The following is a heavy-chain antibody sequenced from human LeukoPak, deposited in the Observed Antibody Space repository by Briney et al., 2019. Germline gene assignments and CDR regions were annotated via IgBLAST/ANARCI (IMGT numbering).Heavy chain of an antibody. Sequence: GGSLRLSCAASGFTFSDYYMSWIRQAPGKGLEWVSYISSSGSTIYYADPVKGRFTISRDNAKNSLYLQMNSLRAEDTAVYYCARAGSSSWYGYYYYYYMDVWGKGTTVTVSS. CDR1: GFTFSDYY. V-gene: IGHV3-11*01. J-gene: IGHJ6*03. CDR2: ISSSGSTI. CDR3: ARAGSSSWYGYYYYYYMDV. D-gene: IGHD6-13*01.